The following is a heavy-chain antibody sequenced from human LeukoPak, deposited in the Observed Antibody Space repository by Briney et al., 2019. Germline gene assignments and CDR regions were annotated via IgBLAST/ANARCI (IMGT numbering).Heavy chain of an antibody. D-gene: IGHD6-6*01. CDR2: MNPNSGDT. CDR3: ARGRAARPRRHGSNWFDP. Sequence: ASVKVSCKASGYTFTIYDINWVRQATGQGLEWMGWMNPNSGDTGYAQKFQGRVTITWNTSISTAYMELRSLRSEDTAVYYCARGRAARPRRHGSNWFDPWGQGPLVTVSS. CDR1: GYTFTIYD. J-gene: IGHJ5*02. V-gene: IGHV1-8*03.